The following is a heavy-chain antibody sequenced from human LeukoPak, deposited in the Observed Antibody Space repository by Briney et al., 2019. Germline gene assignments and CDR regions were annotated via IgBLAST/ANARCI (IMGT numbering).Heavy chain of an antibody. J-gene: IGHJ6*03. D-gene: IGHD3-16*01. Sequence: SETLSLACAVYGGSFSGYYWSWIRQPPGKGLEWIGEINHSGSTNYNPSLKSRVTISVDTSKNQFSLKLSSVTAADTAVYYCARGSVWGHYYYYMDVWGKGTTVTVSS. CDR2: INHSGST. CDR1: GGSFSGYY. V-gene: IGHV4-34*01. CDR3: ARGSVWGHYYYYMDV.